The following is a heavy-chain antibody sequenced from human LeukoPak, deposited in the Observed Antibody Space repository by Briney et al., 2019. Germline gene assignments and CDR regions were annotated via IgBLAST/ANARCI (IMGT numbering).Heavy chain of an antibody. Sequence: ASVKVSCKVSGYTLTEIFMHWVRQAPGKGLEWMGGFDPEDGETIYAQKFQGRVTMTEDTSTDTAYMELSSLRSEDTAVYYCSTAKYSSGWYGAFVIWGQGTMLTVSS. CDR3: STAKYSSGWYGAFVI. CDR2: FDPEDGET. CDR1: GYTLTEIF. D-gene: IGHD6-19*01. V-gene: IGHV1-24*01. J-gene: IGHJ3*02.